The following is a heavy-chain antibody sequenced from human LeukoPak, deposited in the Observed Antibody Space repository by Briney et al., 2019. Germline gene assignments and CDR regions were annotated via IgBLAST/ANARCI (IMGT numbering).Heavy chain of an antibody. D-gene: IGHD6-13*01. Sequence: GGSLRLSCAASGFTFSSYAMHWVRQAPGKGLEWVAVIPYDGSNKYYADSVKGRFTISRDNSKNTLYLQMNSLRAEDTAVYYCAREFTASSSFPCFDYWGQGTLVTVSS. CDR1: GFTFSSYA. J-gene: IGHJ4*02. V-gene: IGHV3-30-3*01. CDR3: AREFTASSSFPCFDY. CDR2: IPYDGSNK.